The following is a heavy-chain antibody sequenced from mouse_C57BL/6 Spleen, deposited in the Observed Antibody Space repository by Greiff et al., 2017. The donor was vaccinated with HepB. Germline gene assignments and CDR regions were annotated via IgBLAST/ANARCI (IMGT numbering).Heavy chain of an antibody. CDR1: GFTFSSYA. V-gene: IGHV5-4*01. CDR3: ARDHYGSGFAY. Sequence: EVQGVESGGGLVKPGGSLKLSCAASGFTFSSYAMSWVRQTPEKRLEWVATISDGGSYTYYPDNVKGRFTISRDNAKNNLYLQMSHLKSEDTARYYCARDHYGSGFAYWGQGTLVTVSA. CDR2: ISDGGSYT. D-gene: IGHD1-1*01. J-gene: IGHJ3*01.